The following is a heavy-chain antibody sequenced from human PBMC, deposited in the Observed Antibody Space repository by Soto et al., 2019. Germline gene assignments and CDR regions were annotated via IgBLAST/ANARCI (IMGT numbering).Heavy chain of an antibody. D-gene: IGHD3-16*01. Sequence: ASVKVSCTASGYTFTSNSMHWVRQAPGQGLEWMGIINPSGRSTTYAQRFQDRVTMTWDTSASTVYMELSSLRSDDTAVYYCARDEYGGVYYGMDVWGQGTRVTVSS. CDR2: INPSGRST. CDR1: GYTFTSNS. CDR3: ARDEYGGVYYGMDV. J-gene: IGHJ6*02. V-gene: IGHV1-46*01.